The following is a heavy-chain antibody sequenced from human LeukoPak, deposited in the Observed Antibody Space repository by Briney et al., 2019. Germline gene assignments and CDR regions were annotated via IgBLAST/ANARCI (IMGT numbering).Heavy chain of an antibody. CDR2: ISYDGSNK. CDR1: GFTFSSYA. V-gene: IGHV3-30-3*01. Sequence: PGGSLRLSCAASGFTFSSYAMHWVRQAPGKGLEWVAVISYDGSNKYYADSVKGRFTISRDKSKNTLYLQMNSLRAEDTAVYYCAREVYDILTGYNDYWGQGTLVTVSS. D-gene: IGHD3-9*01. J-gene: IGHJ4*02. CDR3: AREVYDILTGYNDY.